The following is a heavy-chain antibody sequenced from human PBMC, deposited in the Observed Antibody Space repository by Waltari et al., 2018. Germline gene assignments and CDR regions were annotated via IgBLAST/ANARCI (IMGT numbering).Heavy chain of an antibody. D-gene: IGHD6-13*01. CDR2: IYHSGST. CDR1: GYSISRGYY. V-gene: IGHV4-38-2*02. CDR3: ATYSSSWSAFDY. J-gene: IGHJ4*02. Sequence: QVQLQESGPGLVKPSETLSLTCTVSGYSISRGYYWGWIRQPPGKGLEWIGNIYHSGSTYYNPSLKSRLTISVDTSKNQFSLKLSSVTAADTAVYYCATYSSSWSAFDYWGQGTLVTVSS.